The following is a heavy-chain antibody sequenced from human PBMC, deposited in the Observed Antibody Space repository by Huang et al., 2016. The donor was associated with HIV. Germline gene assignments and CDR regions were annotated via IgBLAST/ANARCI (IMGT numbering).Heavy chain of an antibody. CDR1: GDSISSSSYY. D-gene: IGHD1-26*01. J-gene: IGHJ6*03. CDR2: IDYSGTT. CDR3: ARHWEATFYYYYYMDV. Sequence: QLQESGPGLVRPSETLSLTCTVSGDSISSSSYYWAWIRQPPGRGLAWIGNIDYSGTTYYRPSLNSRITLSVDTSKNQFSLKVRSVTAADTAIYYCARHWEATFYYYYYMDVWGTGTTVTVSS. V-gene: IGHV4-39*01.